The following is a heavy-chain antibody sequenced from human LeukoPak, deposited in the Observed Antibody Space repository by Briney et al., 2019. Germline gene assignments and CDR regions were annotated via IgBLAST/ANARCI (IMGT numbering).Heavy chain of an antibody. V-gene: IGHV3-74*01. J-gene: IGHJ3*02. D-gene: IGHD1-1*01. CDR1: GFTFSTFS. CDR2: FKRDGII. CDR3: TGEDTTLFKDAFDI. Sequence: GGSLTLSYAASGFTFSTFSMHWVRHVPGKGLVWVSRFKRDGIISYSDSVRGRFTISRDNAKNTLLLQMNSLRAEDTAVYYCTGEDTTLFKDAFDIWGQGTMVTVSS.